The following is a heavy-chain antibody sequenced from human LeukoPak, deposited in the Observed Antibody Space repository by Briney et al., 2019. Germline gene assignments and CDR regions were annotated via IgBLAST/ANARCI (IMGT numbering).Heavy chain of an antibody. CDR2: ISSGATTI. CDR1: GFTFSSST. D-gene: IGHD2-15*01. J-gene: IGHJ4*02. V-gene: IGHV3-48*01. Sequence: GGSLRLSCAASGFTFSSSTMNWVRQAPGKGLEWVSSISSGATTIYYADSVKGRFTVSRDNAKNSLYLQMRSLRADDTAVYYCAGDGGSFFPLDCWGQGTLVTVSS. CDR3: AGDGGSFFPLDC.